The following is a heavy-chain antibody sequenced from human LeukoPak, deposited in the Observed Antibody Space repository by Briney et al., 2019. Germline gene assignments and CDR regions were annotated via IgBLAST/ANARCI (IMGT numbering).Heavy chain of an antibody. V-gene: IGHV1-69*05. D-gene: IGHD3-10*01. CDR2: IIPIFGTA. Sequence: ASVKVSCKASGGTFSSYAISWVRQAPGQGLEWMGGIIPIFGTANYAQKFQGRVTITTDESTSTVYMELSSLRSEDTAVYYCARDYYGSGSYFDYWGQGTLVTVSS. J-gene: IGHJ4*02. CDR3: ARDYYGSGSYFDY. CDR1: GGTFSSYA.